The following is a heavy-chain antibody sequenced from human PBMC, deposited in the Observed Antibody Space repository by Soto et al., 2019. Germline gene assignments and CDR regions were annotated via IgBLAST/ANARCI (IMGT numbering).Heavy chain of an antibody. CDR1: GYSFTSYW. Sequence: PGESLKISCKGSGYSFTSYWIGWVRQMPGKGLEWMGIIYPGDSDTRYSPSFQGQVTISADKSISTAYLQWSSLKASDTAMYYCATGTAITMVPVPFDYGGQGTLVTVSS. D-gene: IGHD3-10*01. V-gene: IGHV5-51*01. CDR3: ATGTAITMVPVPFDY. CDR2: IYPGDSDT. J-gene: IGHJ4*02.